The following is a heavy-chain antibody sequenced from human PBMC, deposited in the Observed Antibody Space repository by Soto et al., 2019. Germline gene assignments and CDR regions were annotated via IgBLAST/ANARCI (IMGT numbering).Heavy chain of an antibody. CDR1: GFTFSDFW. D-gene: IGHD1-26*01. V-gene: IGHV3-7*03. CDR3: ARYSGSIAASP. Sequence: GGSLRLSCAASGFTFSDFWMSWVRQAPGKGLEWVANIKEDGSEKYYVDSVKGRFTISRDNAKNSVYLQMNSLRAEDTALYYCARYSGSIAASPWGQGTLVTVSS. J-gene: IGHJ4*02. CDR2: IKEDGSEK.